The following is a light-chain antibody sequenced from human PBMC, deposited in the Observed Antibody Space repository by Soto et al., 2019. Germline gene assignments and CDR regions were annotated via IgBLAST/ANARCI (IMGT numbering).Light chain of an antibody. V-gene: IGLV1-40*01. J-gene: IGLJ1*01. Sequence: QAVLTQPPSVSGAPGQRVTISCTGSSSNIGAGYEVHWYQHLPGKAPKLLIYGNTNRPSGVPDRSSGSKSGTSASLAITGLQAEDEADYYCQSYDTSLSASYVFGGGTKVTVL. CDR3: QSYDTSLSASYV. CDR1: SSNIGAGYE. CDR2: GNT.